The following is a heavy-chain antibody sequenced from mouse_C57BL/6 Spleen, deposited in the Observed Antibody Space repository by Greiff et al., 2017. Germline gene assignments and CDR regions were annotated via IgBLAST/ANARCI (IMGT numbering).Heavy chain of an antibody. CDR3: AREAHYYGSSLYAMDY. V-gene: IGHV1-22*01. Sequence: VQLKESGPELVKPGASVKMSCKASGYTFTDYNMHWVKQSHGKSLEWIGYINPNNGGTSYNQKFKGKATLTVNKSSSTAYMELRSLTSEDSAVYYCAREAHYYGSSLYAMDYWGQGTSVTVSS. J-gene: IGHJ4*01. CDR1: GYTFTDYN. D-gene: IGHD1-1*01. CDR2: INPNNGGT.